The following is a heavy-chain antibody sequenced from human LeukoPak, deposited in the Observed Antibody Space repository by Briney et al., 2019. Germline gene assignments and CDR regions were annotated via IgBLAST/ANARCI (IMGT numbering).Heavy chain of an antibody. CDR3: ARETYSGDYVDLDY. CDR1: GGSISSGGYY. D-gene: IGHD4-17*01. J-gene: IGHJ4*02. CDR2: IYYSGST. Sequence: SQTLSLTCTVSGGSISSGGYYWSWIRQHPGKGLEWIGYIYYSGSTYYNPSLKSRVTISVDTSKNQFSLKLSSVTAADTAVYYCARETYSGDYVDLDYWGQGTLVTVSS. V-gene: IGHV4-31*03.